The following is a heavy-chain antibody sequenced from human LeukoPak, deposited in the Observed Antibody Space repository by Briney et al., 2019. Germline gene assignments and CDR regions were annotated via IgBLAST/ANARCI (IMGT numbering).Heavy chain of an antibody. V-gene: IGHV4-4*02. Sequence: SGTLSLTCAVSGDSIRSDNWWSWVRQPPGKGLEWIGEIDHSGSTDYNMSLKSRVTISIDKSKNQFSLRLSPVTAADTAVYYCATVVAGATRFDYWGQGTLVTVSS. J-gene: IGHJ4*02. CDR1: GDSIRSDNW. D-gene: IGHD1-26*01. CDR3: ATVVAGATRFDY. CDR2: IDHSGST.